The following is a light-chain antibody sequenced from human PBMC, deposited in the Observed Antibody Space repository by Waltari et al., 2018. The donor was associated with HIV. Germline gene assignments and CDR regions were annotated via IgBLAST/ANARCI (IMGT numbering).Light chain of an antibody. J-gene: IGLJ2*01. V-gene: IGLV1-51*01. CDR2: DNK. Sequence: QSVLTQPPAVSAAPGQTVTISCSRSSSNIANNYVSWYQQLPGTAPKLLIYDNKRGSSGIPDRFSGSKSGTSATLAIAGLQTGDEADYYCGTWDTSLSAVVFGGGTKVTVL. CDR1: SSNIANNY. CDR3: GTWDTSLSAVV.